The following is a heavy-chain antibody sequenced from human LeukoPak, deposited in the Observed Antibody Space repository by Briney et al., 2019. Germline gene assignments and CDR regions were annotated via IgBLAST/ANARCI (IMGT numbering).Heavy chain of an antibody. CDR1: GGSISSGSYY. Sequence: PSETLSLTCTVSGGSISSGSYYWSWIRQPAGKGLEWIGRIYTSGSTNYNPSLRSRVTISVDTSKNQFSLKLSSVTAADTAVYYCAREDFWSGYGFDPWGQGTLVTVSS. D-gene: IGHD3-3*01. CDR2: IYTSGST. J-gene: IGHJ5*02. CDR3: AREDFWSGYGFDP. V-gene: IGHV4-61*02.